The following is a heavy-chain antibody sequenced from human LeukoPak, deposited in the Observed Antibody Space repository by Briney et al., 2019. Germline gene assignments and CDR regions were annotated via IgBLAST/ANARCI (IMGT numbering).Heavy chain of an antibody. J-gene: IGHJ4*02. Sequence: SETLSLTCAVSGGSISSGGYSWSWIRQPPGKGLEWIGYIYHSGSTYYNPSLKSRVTMSVDTSKNQFSLHMSSVTAADTAVYYCARDRQQLVRGDYFDYWGQGTLVTVSS. D-gene: IGHD6-13*01. CDR2: IYHSGST. CDR1: GGSISSGGYS. CDR3: ARDRQQLVRGDYFDY. V-gene: IGHV4-30-2*01.